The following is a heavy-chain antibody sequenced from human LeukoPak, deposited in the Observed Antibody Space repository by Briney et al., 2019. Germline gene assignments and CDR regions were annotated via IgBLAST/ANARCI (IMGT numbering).Heavy chain of an antibody. CDR1: GGSISSYY. Sequence: SETLSLTCTVSGGSISSYYWSWIRQPAGKGLEWIGRIYTSGSTNYNPSLKSRVTMSVDTSKNQFSLKLSSVTAADTAVYYCARVARQTAAGTYYYYMDVWGKGTTVTVSS. V-gene: IGHV4-4*07. CDR3: ARVARQTAAGTYYYYMDV. J-gene: IGHJ6*03. CDR2: IYTSGST. D-gene: IGHD6-13*01.